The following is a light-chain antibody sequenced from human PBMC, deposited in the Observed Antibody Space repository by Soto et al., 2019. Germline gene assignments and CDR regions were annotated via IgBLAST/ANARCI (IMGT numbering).Light chain of an antibody. CDR1: SSNIGINT. CDR3: AVWDDSLNGWV. V-gene: IGLV1-44*01. CDR2: GNN. J-gene: IGLJ3*02. Sequence: VLTQPPSASGTPGQRVTISCSGSSSNIGINTVNWYQHLPGTAPKVLMYGNNERPSGVPDRFSGSKSGTSASLAISGLQSEDEADYYCAVWDDSLNGWVFGGGTKLTVL.